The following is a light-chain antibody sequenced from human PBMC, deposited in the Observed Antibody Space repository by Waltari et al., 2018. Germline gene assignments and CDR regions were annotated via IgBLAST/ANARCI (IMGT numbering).Light chain of an antibody. J-gene: IGLJ3*02. CDR2: QDT. V-gene: IGLV3-25*03. CDR1: PLPKQY. Sequence: SYDLTQPPSVSVPPGQTAKVTCSGDPLPKQYAYWYQKKPGQAPLLLIYQDTERPSGISERFSGSSSGTTVTLTISDVQAEDEADYYCQSADTSGVYPRFGGGTKLTVL. CDR3: QSADTSGVYPR.